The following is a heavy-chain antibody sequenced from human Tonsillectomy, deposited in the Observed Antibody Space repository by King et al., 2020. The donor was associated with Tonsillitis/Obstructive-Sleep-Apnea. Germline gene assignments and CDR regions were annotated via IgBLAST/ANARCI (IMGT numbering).Heavy chain of an antibody. V-gene: IGHV4-31*03. J-gene: IGHJ3*02. CDR2: IYYSGST. CDR3: AREDSGPLGDAFDI. CDR1: GGSISSGGYY. D-gene: IGHD1-14*01. Sequence: VQLQESGPGLVKPSQTLSLTCTVSGGSISSGGYYWSWIRQHPGKGLEWIGYIYYSGSTYYNPSLKSRVTISVDTSKNQVSLKLSSVTAADTAVYYCAREDSGPLGDAFDIWAKGQWSPSLQ.